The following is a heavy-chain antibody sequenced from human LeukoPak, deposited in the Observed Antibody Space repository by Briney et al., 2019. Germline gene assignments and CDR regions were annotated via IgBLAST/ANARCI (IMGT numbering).Heavy chain of an antibody. CDR3: ARVNVLLWFGELFEGFDP. V-gene: IGHV3-7*01. J-gene: IGHJ5*02. CDR2: IKQDGSEK. D-gene: IGHD3-10*01. CDR1: GFTFSSYW. Sequence: KPGGSLRLSCAASGFTFSSYWMSWVRQAPGKGLEWVANIKQDGSEKYYVDSVKGRFTISRDNAKNSLYLQMNSLRAEETAVYYCARVNVLLWFGELFEGFDPWGQGTLVTVSS.